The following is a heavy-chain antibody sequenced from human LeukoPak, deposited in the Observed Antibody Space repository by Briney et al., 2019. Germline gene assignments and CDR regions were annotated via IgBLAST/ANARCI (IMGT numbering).Heavy chain of an antibody. Sequence: GGSLRLSCAASGFTFSSYSMNWVRQAPGKGLEWVSYISSSSSTIYYADSVKGRFTISRDNAKNSLYLQMNSLRAEDTAVYYCAKDLDGDYFDYWGQGTLATISS. CDR2: ISSSSSTI. V-gene: IGHV3-48*01. CDR1: GFTFSSYS. J-gene: IGHJ4*02. CDR3: AKDLDGDYFDY. D-gene: IGHD4-17*01.